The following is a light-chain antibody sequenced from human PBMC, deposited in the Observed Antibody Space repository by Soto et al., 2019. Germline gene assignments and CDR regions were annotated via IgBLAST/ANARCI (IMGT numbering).Light chain of an antibody. CDR2: EVS. V-gene: IGLV2-14*01. CDR1: SPDFG. J-gene: IGLJ2*01. CDR3: SSYSSTTTL. Sequence: QSALTQPGSVSGSPGQSITISCSGISPDFGVSWYQHFPGKAPKLLIFEVSNRPSGVSTRFSGSKSGNMAFLTISGLQSEDEGLYHCSSYSSTTTLFGGGTKLTV.